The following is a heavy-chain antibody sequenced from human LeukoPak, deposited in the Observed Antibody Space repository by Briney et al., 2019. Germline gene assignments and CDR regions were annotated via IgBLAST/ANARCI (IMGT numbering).Heavy chain of an antibody. D-gene: IGHD1-26*01. CDR3: ARPVSGSSPYFDY. Sequence: PGGSLRLSCAASEFTFSSYAMSWVRQAPGKGLEWVSAISGSGGNTYYADSVKGRFTISRDNSKNTLYLQMNSLRAEDTAVYYCARPVSGSSPYFDYWGQGTLVTVSS. CDR1: EFTFSSYA. V-gene: IGHV3-23*01. J-gene: IGHJ4*02. CDR2: ISGSGGNT.